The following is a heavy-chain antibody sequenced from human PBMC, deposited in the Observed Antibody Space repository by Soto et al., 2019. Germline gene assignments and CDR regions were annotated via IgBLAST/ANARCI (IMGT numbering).Heavy chain of an antibody. CDR3: ARVRGDSVVVPAATPYYYYGMDV. D-gene: IGHD2-2*01. J-gene: IGHJ6*02. V-gene: IGHV1-18*01. CDR1: GYTFTSYG. Sequence: QVQLVQSGAEVKKPGASVKVSCKASGYTFTSYGISWVRQAPGHGLEWMGWISAYNGNTNYAQKLQGRVTMTPDTSTSTAYMELRSLRSDDTAVYYCARVRGDSVVVPAATPYYYYGMDVWGQGTTVTVSS. CDR2: ISAYNGNT.